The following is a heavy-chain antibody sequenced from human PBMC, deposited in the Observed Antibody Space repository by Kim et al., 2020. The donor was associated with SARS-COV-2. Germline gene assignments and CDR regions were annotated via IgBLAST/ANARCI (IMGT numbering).Heavy chain of an antibody. V-gene: IGHV4-34*01. D-gene: IGHD6-19*01. J-gene: IGHJ4*02. CDR1: GGSFSGYY. CDR3: ARGDGSGWYVGADY. Sequence: SETLSLTCAVYGGSFSGYYWSWIRQPPGKGLEWIGEINHSGSTNYNPSLKSRVTISVDTSKNQFSLKLSSVTAADTAVYYCARGDGSGWYVGADYWGQGTLVTVSS. CDR2: INHSGST.